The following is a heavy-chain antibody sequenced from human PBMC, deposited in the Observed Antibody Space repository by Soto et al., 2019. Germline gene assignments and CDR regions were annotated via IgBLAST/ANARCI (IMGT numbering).Heavy chain of an antibody. Sequence: EVQLVESGGGLVKPGGSLRLSCAASGFTFSRYGMNWVRQAPGKGLEWVSSISSSTSYVYYADSVKGRFSVSRDNAKKILYLEMYALRIEDTAVYYCARDPSEGRVGNWFESWGQGTLVTVSS. V-gene: IGHV3-21*01. D-gene: IGHD2-2*01. CDR3: ARDPSEGRVGNWFES. CDR2: ISSSTSYV. CDR1: GFTFSRYG. J-gene: IGHJ5*01.